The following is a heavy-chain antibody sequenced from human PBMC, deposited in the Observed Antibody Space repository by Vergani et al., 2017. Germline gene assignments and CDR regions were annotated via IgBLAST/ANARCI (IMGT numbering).Heavy chain of an antibody. J-gene: IGHJ4*02. Sequence: QVQLVESGGGVVQRGGSLRLSCATSGFTLSNYDMQWIRQGPGKGLEFVAVIQFDGSNQYYADSVKGRFTLSRDFSKNTLYLQMKSLRADDTATYYCAKHFRGWGIDYWGQGTKVIVSS. CDR2: IQFDGSNQ. V-gene: IGHV3-30*02. CDR3: AKHFRGWGIDY. CDR1: GFTLSNYD. D-gene: IGHD3-16*01.